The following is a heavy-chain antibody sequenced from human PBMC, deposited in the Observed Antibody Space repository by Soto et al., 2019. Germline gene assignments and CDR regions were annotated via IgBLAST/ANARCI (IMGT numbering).Heavy chain of an antibody. D-gene: IGHD3-22*01. CDR2: IANDGNK. Sequence: QVQLVESGGDVVQPGRSLRLSCAASGFTFSNYVMHWVRQTPDKGLEWVALIANDGNKHYADSVKDRFSISRDNSNNKLNLEMNSLRAEDTAVYYCAREDESSGYAGTFHLWGLGTLVTVSP. CDR3: AREDESSGYAGTFHL. V-gene: IGHV3-30-3*01. J-gene: IGHJ1*01. CDR1: GFTFSNYV.